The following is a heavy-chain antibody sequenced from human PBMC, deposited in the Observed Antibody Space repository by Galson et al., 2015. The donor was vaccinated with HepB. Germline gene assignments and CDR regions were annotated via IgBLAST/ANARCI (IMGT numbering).Heavy chain of an antibody. CDR2: ISAYNGNT. Sequence: SVKVSCKAFGYTFTSYVISWVRQAPGQGLEWMGWISAYNGNTNYAQKLQGRVTMTTDTSTSTAYMELRSLRSDDTAVYYCARDPAAAGTLPYYYYGMDVWGQGTTVTVSS. D-gene: IGHD6-13*01. V-gene: IGHV1-18*01. CDR3: ARDPAAAGTLPYYYYGMDV. CDR1: GYTFTSYV. J-gene: IGHJ6*02.